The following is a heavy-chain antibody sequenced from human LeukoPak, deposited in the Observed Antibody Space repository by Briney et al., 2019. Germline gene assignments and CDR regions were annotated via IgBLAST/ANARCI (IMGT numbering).Heavy chain of an antibody. J-gene: IGHJ4*02. CDR3: AASITMVQGVNDY. Sequence: GGSLRLSCAASGFTFSSYAMTWVRQAPGKGLEWVSIIYSGGITYYADSVKGRFTISRDNSKNTLYLQMNSLRAEDTAVYYCAASITMVQGVNDYWGQGTLVTVSS. V-gene: IGHV3-66*01. CDR1: GFTFSSYA. CDR2: IYSGGIT. D-gene: IGHD3-10*01.